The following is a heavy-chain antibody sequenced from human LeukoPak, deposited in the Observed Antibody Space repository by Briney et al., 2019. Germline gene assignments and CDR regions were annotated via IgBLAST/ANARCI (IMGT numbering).Heavy chain of an antibody. D-gene: IGHD2-2*01. CDR3: ARNRKQLLFDLDY. V-gene: IGHV4-59*01. CDR2: IYYSGST. Sequence: SETLSLTCTVSGGSISSYYWSWIRQPPGKVLEWIGYIYYSGSTDYNPSLWSRVTISVDTSKNQFSLKLSSVTAADTAVYYCARNRKQLLFDLDYWGQGTLVTVSS. CDR1: GGSISSYY. J-gene: IGHJ4*02.